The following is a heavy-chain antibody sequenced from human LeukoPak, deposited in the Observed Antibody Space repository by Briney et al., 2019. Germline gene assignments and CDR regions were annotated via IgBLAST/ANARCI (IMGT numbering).Heavy chain of an antibody. D-gene: IGHD3-10*01. J-gene: IGHJ5*02. V-gene: IGHV1-69*13. Sequence: ASVKVSCKASGGTFSNYVISWVRQAPGQGLEWMGGSIPIFGTPNYAQRFQGRVTITADESTSTAYMELSSLTSDDTAVYYCARGGIPLGPHWFAPWGQGTLVTVSS. CDR2: SIPIFGTP. CDR3: ARGGIPLGPHWFAP. CDR1: GGTFSNYV.